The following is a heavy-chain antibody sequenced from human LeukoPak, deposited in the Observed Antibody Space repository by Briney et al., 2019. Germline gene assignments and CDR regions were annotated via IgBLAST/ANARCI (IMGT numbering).Heavy chain of an antibody. CDR2: IYHSGSP. Sequence: SETLSLTCAVSGGSISSNNWWGWVRQPPGKGLEWIGKIYHSGSPNYNPSLKSRVTISVDKSRNHFSLNLSSVTAADTAVYYCARVNINNWHSCDYWGQGTLVTVSS. J-gene: IGHJ4*02. CDR1: GGSISSNNW. D-gene: IGHD1-1*01. CDR3: ARVNINNWHSCDY. V-gene: IGHV4-4*02.